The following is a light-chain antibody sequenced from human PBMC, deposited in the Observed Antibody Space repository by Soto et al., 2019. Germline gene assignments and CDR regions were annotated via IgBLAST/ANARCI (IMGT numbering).Light chain of an antibody. CDR1: QSVRNN. V-gene: IGKV3-15*01. Sequence: EILMTQSPATLSVSPGERVTVPWRASQSVRNNLAWYQQKHGQPPRILIHGASTRDTGIPARFSGSGSGTDFTLTISRLEPEDFEVYYCQQRSNWPITFGQGTRLEIK. CDR3: QQRSNWPIT. J-gene: IGKJ5*01. CDR2: GAS.